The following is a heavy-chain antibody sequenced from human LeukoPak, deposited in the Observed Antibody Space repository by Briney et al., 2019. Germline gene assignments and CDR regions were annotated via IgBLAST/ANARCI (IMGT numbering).Heavy chain of an antibody. CDR2: TYYRSKWYN. Sequence: SQTLSLTCAISGDSVSSNSAAWNWIRQSPSRGLEWLGRTYYRSKWYNDYAVSVKSRITINPDTSKNQFSLQLNSVTPEDTAVYYCARDGSSGWPTAPGAFDIWGQGTMVTVSS. V-gene: IGHV6-1*01. D-gene: IGHD6-19*01. J-gene: IGHJ3*02. CDR3: ARDGSSGWPTAPGAFDI. CDR1: GDSVSSNSAA.